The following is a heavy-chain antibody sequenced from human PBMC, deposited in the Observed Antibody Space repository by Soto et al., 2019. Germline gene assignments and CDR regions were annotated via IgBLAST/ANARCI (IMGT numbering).Heavy chain of an antibody. CDR2: TYYRSKWYY. CDR3: ARGEQYSGRIFDY. Sequence: RSQTLSLTCAITGDSVSSNSAGRSWVRQSPSRGLEWLGRTYYRSKWYYEYAVSVRGRITINPDTSKNQYSLQLNSVTPEDTAVYFCARGEQYSGRIFDYWGQGTLVTVSS. V-gene: IGHV6-1*01. J-gene: IGHJ4*01. D-gene: IGHD1-26*01. CDR1: GDSVSSNSAG.